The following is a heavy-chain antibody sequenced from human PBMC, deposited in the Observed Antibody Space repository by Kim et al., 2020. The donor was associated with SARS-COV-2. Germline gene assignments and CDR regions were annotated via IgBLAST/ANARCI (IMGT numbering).Heavy chain of an antibody. D-gene: IGHD1-1*01. V-gene: IGHV3-48*03. J-gene: IGHJ6*02. CDR3: ARALRGAGVSERRVWYYYYGMDV. Sequence: GGSLRLSCAASGFTFSSYEMNWVRQAPGKGLEWVSYISSSGSTIYYADSVKGRFTISRDNAKNSLYLQMNSLRAEDTAVYYCARALRGAGVSERRVWYYYYGMDVWGQGTTVTVSS. CDR1: GFTFSSYE. CDR2: ISSSGSTI.